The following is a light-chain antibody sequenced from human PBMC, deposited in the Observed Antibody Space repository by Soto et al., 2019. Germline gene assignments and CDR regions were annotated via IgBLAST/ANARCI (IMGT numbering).Light chain of an antibody. J-gene: IGLJ3*02. CDR2: RNN. Sequence: QAVVTQPPSASGTPGQRVTISCSGSISNIGSNSVNWYQHLPGTAPKLLIYRNNQRPSGVPDRFSGSKSDTSASLAISGLQSEDEADYYCAAWDDSLNAWLFGGGTKLTVL. CDR3: AAWDDSLNAWL. CDR1: ISNIGSNS. V-gene: IGLV1-44*01.